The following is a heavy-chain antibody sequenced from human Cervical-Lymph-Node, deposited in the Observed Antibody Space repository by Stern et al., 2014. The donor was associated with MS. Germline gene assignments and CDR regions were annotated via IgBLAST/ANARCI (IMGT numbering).Heavy chain of an antibody. CDR3: ARLSSGWYAY. CDR1: GDSMSSYY. V-gene: IGHV4-59*01. CDR2: IYYTGST. J-gene: IGHJ4*02. Sequence: QLQLQESGPGLVKPSETLSLTCTVSGDSMSSYYWSWIRPPPGKGLEWIGSIYYTGSTDYNPSLKSRVTISVDTSKNQFSLRLTSVTAADTAVYYCARLSSGWYAYWGQGTLVTVSS. D-gene: IGHD6-19*01.